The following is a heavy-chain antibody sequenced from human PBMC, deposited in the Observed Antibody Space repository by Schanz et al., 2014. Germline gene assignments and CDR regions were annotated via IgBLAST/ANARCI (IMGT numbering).Heavy chain of an antibody. CDR1: GFKFTDYA. V-gene: IGHV3-23*04. Sequence: VQLVESGGGGVQPGRPLRPSCAPPGFKFTDYAMTWAAQAQGKGLEWDATISGSSENTYYADSEKGRFTISRDSSSNTLYLQVNSLRPEDTAVYYCARALRHGYCNVVGCQNGGWFDIWGQGTLVIVSS. D-gene: IGHD2-2*03. J-gene: IGHJ4*02. CDR2: ISGSSENT. CDR3: ARALRHGYCNVVGCQNGGWFDI.